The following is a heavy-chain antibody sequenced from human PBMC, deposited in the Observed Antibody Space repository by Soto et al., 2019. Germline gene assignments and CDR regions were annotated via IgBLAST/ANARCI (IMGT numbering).Heavy chain of an antibody. Sequence: SETLSLTCTVSGGSISSYYWSWIRQPPGKGLEWIGYVHDSWGSHYNPSLKSRVAISLDTSKSQFSLKLTSVTAPATAGYYCGRRGFGALHALVDVGGQGTTVPVPS. J-gene: IGHJ6*02. CDR1: GGSISSYY. V-gene: IGHV4-59*08. CDR2: VHDSWGS. D-gene: IGHD3-10*01. CDR3: GRRGFGALHALVDV.